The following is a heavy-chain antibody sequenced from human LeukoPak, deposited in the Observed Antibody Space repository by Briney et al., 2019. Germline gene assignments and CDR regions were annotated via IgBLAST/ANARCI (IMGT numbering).Heavy chain of an antibody. Sequence: SETLSLTCTVSGGSISSGGYYWSWIRQPPGKGLEWIGYIYHSGSTYYNPSLKSRVTIPVDRSKNQFSLKLSSVTAADTAVYYCARVVCSTSCYYMGVWGKGTTVTVSS. CDR2: IYHSGST. D-gene: IGHD2-2*01. CDR1: GGSISSGGYY. V-gene: IGHV4-30-2*01. J-gene: IGHJ6*03. CDR3: ARVVCSTSCYYMGV.